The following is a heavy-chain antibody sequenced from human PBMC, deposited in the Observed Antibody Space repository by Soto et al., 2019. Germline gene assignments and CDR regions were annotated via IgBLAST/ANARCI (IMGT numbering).Heavy chain of an antibody. CDR3: ARTRYSGYDDY. J-gene: IGHJ4*02. V-gene: IGHV4-31*03. Sequence: SQTLSLTYTVSGGSISSGGYYWSWIRQHPGKGLEWIGYIYYSGSTYYNPSLKSRVTISVDTSKNQFSLKLSSVTAADTAVYYCARTRYSGYDDYWGQGTLVTVSS. CDR1: GGSISSGGYY. D-gene: IGHD5-12*01. CDR2: IYYSGST.